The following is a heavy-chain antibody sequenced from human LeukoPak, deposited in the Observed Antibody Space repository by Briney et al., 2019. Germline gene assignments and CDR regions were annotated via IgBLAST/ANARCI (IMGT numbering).Heavy chain of an antibody. CDR3: ARVEVLLWFGGLYHGKYFQH. D-gene: IGHD3-10*01. Sequence: PGGSLRLSCAASGFTFSSYWMSWVRQAPGKGLEWVANIKQDGSEKYYVDSVKGRFTISRDNAKNSLYLQMNSLRAEDTAVYYCARVEVLLWFGGLYHGKYFQHWGQGTLVTVSS. V-gene: IGHV3-7*01. J-gene: IGHJ1*01. CDR1: GFTFSSYW. CDR2: IKQDGSEK.